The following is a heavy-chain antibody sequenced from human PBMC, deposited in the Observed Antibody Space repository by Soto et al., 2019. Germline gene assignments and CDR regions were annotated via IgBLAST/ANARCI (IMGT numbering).Heavy chain of an antibody. D-gene: IGHD3-10*01. CDR1: GYTFTSYG. Sequence: ASVKVSCKASGYTFTSYGISWVRQAPGQGLEWMGWISAYNGNTNYAQKLQGRVTMTTDTSTSTAYMELSSLRSEDTAVYYCARDLVGSKYNWYDPWGQGTLVTVSS. CDR2: ISAYNGNT. V-gene: IGHV1-18*01. J-gene: IGHJ5*02. CDR3: ARDLVGSKYNWYDP.